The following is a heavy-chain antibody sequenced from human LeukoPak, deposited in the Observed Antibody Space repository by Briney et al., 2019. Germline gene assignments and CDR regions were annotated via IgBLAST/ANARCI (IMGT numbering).Heavy chain of an antibody. CDR1: GYTFTGYH. CDR3: VRVESTAGSSWYREFDY. D-gene: IGHD6-13*01. J-gene: IGHJ4*02. Sequence: PLPSVKVSCKASGYTFTGYHIHWVRQAPGQGLEWMAWINPNSGGTSYAQKLQGRVTTTRDTSISTVYMELSSLRSDDTAMYYCVRVESTAGSSWYREFDYWGQGTLVTVSS. V-gene: IGHV1-2*02. CDR2: INPNSGGT.